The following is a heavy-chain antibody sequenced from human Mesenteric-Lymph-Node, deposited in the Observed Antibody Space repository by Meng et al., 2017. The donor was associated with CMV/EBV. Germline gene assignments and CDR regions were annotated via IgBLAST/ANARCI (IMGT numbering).Heavy chain of an antibody. CDR1: GYTFTGYY. CDR2: INPNSGGT. D-gene: IGHD2-2*01. CDR3: ARDPVEEDIVVVPAAIVDDYYYGMDV. J-gene: IGHJ6*02. Sequence: ASVKVSCKASGYTFTGYYMHWVRQAPGQGLEWMGWINPNSGGTNYAQKFQGRVTMTRDTSISTAYMELSRLRSDDTAVYYCARDPVEEDIVVVPAAIVDDYYYGMDVWGQGTTVTVSS. V-gene: IGHV1-2*02.